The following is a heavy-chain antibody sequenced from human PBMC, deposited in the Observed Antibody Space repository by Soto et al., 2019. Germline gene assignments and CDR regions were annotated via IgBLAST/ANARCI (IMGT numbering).Heavy chain of an antibody. CDR1: GCTFSSYA. V-gene: IGHV1-69*13. Sequence: SVKVSCKASGCTFSSYAISWVRQAPGQGLEWMGGISPIFGTADYAQKFQGRVTITADESPSTAYMELSSLRSEDPAVYYCVSAAGIYNWFDPWGQGNLVTVSS. J-gene: IGHJ5*02. CDR2: ISPIFGTA. CDR3: VSAAGIYNWFDP. D-gene: IGHD6-13*01.